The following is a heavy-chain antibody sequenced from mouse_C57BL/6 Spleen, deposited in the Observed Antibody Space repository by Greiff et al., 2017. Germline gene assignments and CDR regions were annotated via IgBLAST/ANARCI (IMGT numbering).Heavy chain of an antibody. CDR3: ARGGTHSSAFAY. Sequence: QVQLQQPGAELVMPGASVKLSCKASGYTFTSYWMHWVKQRRGQGLEWIGEFVPSDSYTNYNQKFKGKSTLTVDKSSNTAYMQLSSLTTEDSAAYYCARGGTHSSAFAYWGQGTLVTVSA. V-gene: IGHV1-69*01. CDR2: FVPSDSYT. J-gene: IGHJ3*01. CDR1: GYTFTSYW. D-gene: IGHD3-2*02.